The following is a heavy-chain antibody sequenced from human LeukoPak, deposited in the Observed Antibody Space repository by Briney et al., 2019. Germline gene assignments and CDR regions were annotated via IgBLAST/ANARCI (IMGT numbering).Heavy chain of an antibody. D-gene: IGHD2-8*02. Sequence: GASVKVSCKASGYTFTSYGISWVRQAPGQGLEWMGWISAYNGNTNYAQKLQGRFTMTTDTSTSTVYMELRSLRSDDTAVYYCARVPGAEGAFDIWGQGTMVTVSS. CDR3: ARVPGAEGAFDI. V-gene: IGHV1-18*01. CDR2: ISAYNGNT. CDR1: GYTFTSYG. J-gene: IGHJ3*02.